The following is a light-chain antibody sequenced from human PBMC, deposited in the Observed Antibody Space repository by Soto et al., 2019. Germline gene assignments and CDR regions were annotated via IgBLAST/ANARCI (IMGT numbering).Light chain of an antibody. CDR3: QQYHTTPNT. Sequence: DVVMTQSPATLAVSLGERAAINCKSSQTLLFTSTNKNSLAWYQQKPGQPPKLLIYWASTRESGAPDRFSGSGSGRNFTLTNSSLQAEDVAVYYCQQYHTTPNTVGQGTKLEIK. V-gene: IGKV4-1*01. CDR2: WAS. J-gene: IGKJ2*01. CDR1: QTLLFTSTNKNS.